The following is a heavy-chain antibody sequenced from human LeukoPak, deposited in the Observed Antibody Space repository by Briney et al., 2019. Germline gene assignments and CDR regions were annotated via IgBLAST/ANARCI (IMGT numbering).Heavy chain of an antibody. CDR2: ISGSGGST. Sequence: GGSLRLSCAASGFTVSSNYMSWVRQAPGKGLEWVSAISGSGGSTWYADSVKGRFTISRDNSKNTLFLQMNSLRAEDTAVYYCARVGSVVIAWYFDYWGQGTLVTVSS. D-gene: IGHD2-21*01. CDR3: ARVGSVVIAWYFDY. CDR1: GFTVSSNY. J-gene: IGHJ4*02. V-gene: IGHV3-23*01.